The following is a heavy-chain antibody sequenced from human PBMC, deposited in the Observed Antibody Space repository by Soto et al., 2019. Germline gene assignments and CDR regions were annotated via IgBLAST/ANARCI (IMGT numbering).Heavy chain of an antibody. J-gene: IGHJ4*02. Sequence: SETLSLTCTVSGGSVSSGSYYWSWIRQPPGKGLEWIGYIYYSGSTNYNPSLKSRVTISVDTSKNQFSLKLSSVTAADTAVYYCARGSSRRPAASYFDYWGQGTLVTVSS. CDR2: IYYSGST. V-gene: IGHV4-61*01. CDR1: GGSVSSGSYY. D-gene: IGHD2-2*01. CDR3: ARGSSRRPAASYFDY.